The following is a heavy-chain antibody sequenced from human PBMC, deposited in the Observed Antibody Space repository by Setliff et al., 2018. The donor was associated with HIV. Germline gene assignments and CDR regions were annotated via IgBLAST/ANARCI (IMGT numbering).Heavy chain of an antibody. D-gene: IGHD4-17*01. CDR3: AKDFQWSTVNTPLNYQYGMDV. Sequence: GGSLRLSCAASGFIFSDFAMTWVRQVPGKGLEWVSTISYKGDDYADSVRGRFTISRDNAKSSLYLQMNSLRADDTAVYFCAKDFQWSTVNTPLNYQYGMDVWGQGTTVTVSS. J-gene: IGHJ6*02. V-gene: IGHV3-23*01. CDR2: ISYKGD. CDR1: GFIFSDFA.